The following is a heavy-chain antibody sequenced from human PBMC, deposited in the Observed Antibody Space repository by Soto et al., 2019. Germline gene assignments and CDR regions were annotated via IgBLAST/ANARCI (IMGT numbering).Heavy chain of an antibody. CDR3: ANGRAQRGSSAVFEY. Sequence: QLVESGGGVAQPGRSLRLSCTASGISLSDYGMHWVRQAPGKGLEWVAGILYDGSAQYYADSVKGRFTISRDNSRNTLYLEMNSLRVEDTAEYYCANGRAQRGSSAVFEYWGQGTLVTVSS. V-gene: IGHV3-30*18. CDR1: GISLSDYG. D-gene: IGHD6-25*01. CDR2: ILYDGSAQ. J-gene: IGHJ4*02.